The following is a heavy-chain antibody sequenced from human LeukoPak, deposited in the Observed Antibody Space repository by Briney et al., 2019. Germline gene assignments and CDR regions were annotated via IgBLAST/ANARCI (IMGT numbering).Heavy chain of an antibody. CDR2: ISSSSSYI. V-gene: IGHV3-21*01. CDR1: GFTFSTYS. Sequence: GGSLRHSCAASGFTFSTYSMNWVRQAPGKGLEWVSSISSSSSYIYYADSVKGRFTISRDNAKNSLYLQMNSLRAEDTAVYYCARCSGGSCYQSDDSWGQGTLVTVSS. D-gene: IGHD2-15*01. J-gene: IGHJ5*01. CDR3: ARCSGGSCYQSDDS.